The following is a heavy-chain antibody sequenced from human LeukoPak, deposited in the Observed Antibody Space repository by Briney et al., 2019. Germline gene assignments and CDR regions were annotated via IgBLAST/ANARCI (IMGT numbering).Heavy chain of an antibody. CDR1: GFTFSSYG. J-gene: IGHJ4*02. CDR2: IRYDGSNK. Sequence: GGSLRLSCAASGFTFSSYGMHWVRQAPGKGLEWVAFIRYDGSNKYYADSVKGRFTISRGNSKNTLYLQMNCLRAEDTAVYYCARENWLDISPSSSWYNDYWGQGTLVTVSS. V-gene: IGHV3-30*02. D-gene: IGHD6-13*01. CDR3: ARENWLDISPSSSWYNDY.